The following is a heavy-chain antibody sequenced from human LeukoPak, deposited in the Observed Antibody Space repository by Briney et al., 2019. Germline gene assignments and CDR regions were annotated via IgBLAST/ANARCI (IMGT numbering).Heavy chain of an antibody. Sequence: PGGSLRLSCAASGFTFSSYGMRWVRQAPGKGLEWVAVISYDGSNKYYADSVKGRFTISRDNSKNTLYLQMNSLRAEDTAVYYCAKGAPYYYGSGSYSYFDYWGQGTLVTVSS. CDR2: ISYDGSNK. CDR3: AKGAPYYYGSGSYSYFDY. V-gene: IGHV3-30*18. CDR1: GFTFSSYG. J-gene: IGHJ4*02. D-gene: IGHD3-10*01.